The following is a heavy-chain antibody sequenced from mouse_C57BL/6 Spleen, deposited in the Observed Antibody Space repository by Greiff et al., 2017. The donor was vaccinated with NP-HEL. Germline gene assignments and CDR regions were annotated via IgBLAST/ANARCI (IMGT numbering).Heavy chain of an antibody. D-gene: IGHD2-3*01. J-gene: IGHJ2*01. V-gene: IGHV5-4*03. CDR3: ASEDGYYFDY. CDR1: GFTFSSYA. Sequence: EVKLMESGGGLVKPGGSLKLSCAASGFTFSSYAMSWVRQTPEKRLEWVATISDGGSYTYYPDNVKGRFTISRDNAKNNLYLQMSHLKSEDTAMYYCASEDGYYFDYWGQGTTLTVSS. CDR2: ISDGGSYT.